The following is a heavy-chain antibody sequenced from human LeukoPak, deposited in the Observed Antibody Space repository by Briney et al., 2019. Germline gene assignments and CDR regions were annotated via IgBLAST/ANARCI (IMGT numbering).Heavy chain of an antibody. V-gene: IGHV4-59*12. CDR1: GGSISSYY. D-gene: IGHD5-18*01. J-gene: IGHJ6*03. CDR2: IYYSGST. CDR3: ARDLGGYSDGSYYYYMDV. Sequence: KASETLSLTCTVSGGSISSYYWSWIRQPPGKGLEWIGYIYYSGSTNYNPSLKSRVTISVDTSKNQFSLKLTSVTAADTAVYYCARDLGGYSDGSYYYYMDVWGKGTTVTVS.